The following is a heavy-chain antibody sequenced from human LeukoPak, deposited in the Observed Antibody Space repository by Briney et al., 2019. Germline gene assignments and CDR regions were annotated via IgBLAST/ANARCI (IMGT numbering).Heavy chain of an antibody. Sequence: PSQTLSLTCTVSGGSISSGDYYWSWIRQPPGKGLEWIGYIYYSGSTYYNPSLKSRVTISVDTSKNQFSLKLSSVTAADTAVYYCARDCRGAYSGYEGNWFDPWGQGTLVTVSS. J-gene: IGHJ5*02. CDR2: IYYSGST. CDR3: ARDCRGAYSGYEGNWFDP. D-gene: IGHD5-12*01. V-gene: IGHV4-30-4*01. CDR1: GGSISSGDYY.